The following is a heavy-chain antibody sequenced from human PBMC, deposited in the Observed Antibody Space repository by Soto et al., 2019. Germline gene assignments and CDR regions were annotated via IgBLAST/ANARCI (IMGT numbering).Heavy chain of an antibody. Sequence: EVQLLESGGGLVQPGGSLRLSCAASGFTFSSYAMSWVRQAPGKGLEWVSAISGSGGSTYYADSVKGRFTISRDNANNSLYLQMNSLRAEDTAMYYCARSMTPDYWGQGTLVTVSS. CDR3: ARSMTPDY. V-gene: IGHV3-23*01. J-gene: IGHJ4*02. CDR1: GFTFSSYA. D-gene: IGHD2-15*01. CDR2: ISGSGGST.